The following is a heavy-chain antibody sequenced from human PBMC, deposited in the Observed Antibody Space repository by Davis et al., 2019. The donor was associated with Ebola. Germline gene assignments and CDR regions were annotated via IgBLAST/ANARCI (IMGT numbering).Heavy chain of an antibody. CDR2: INPNSGGT. CDR1: GYSFTGNY. CDR3: AREKLGGSSDY. D-gene: IGHD6-6*01. J-gene: IGHJ4*02. Sequence: ASVKVSCKASGYSFTGNYIQWVRQAPGQGLEWMGRINPNSGGTNYAQKFQGRVTMTRDTSISTVYMELSRLRSDDTAVYYCAREKLGGSSDYWGQGTLVTVSS. V-gene: IGHV1-2*06.